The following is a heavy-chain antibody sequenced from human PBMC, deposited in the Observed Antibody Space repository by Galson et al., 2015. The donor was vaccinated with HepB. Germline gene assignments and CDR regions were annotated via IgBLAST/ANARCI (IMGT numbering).Heavy chain of an antibody. CDR1: GFSLRTSGMC. Sequence: PALVKPTQTLTLTCTFSGFSLRTSGMCVSWIRQPPGKALEWLALIDWDDDKYYSTSLKTRLTISKDTSKNQVVLTMTNMDPVDTATYYCARIPAPPYYYYGMDVWGQGTTVTVSS. V-gene: IGHV2-70*01. CDR3: ARIPAPPYYYYGMDV. CDR2: IDWDDDK. J-gene: IGHJ6*02.